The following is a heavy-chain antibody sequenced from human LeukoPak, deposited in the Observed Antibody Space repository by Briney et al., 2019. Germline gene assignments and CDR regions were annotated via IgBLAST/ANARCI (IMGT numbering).Heavy chain of an antibody. V-gene: IGHV4-39*07. D-gene: IGHD6-19*01. Sequence: SETLSLTCTVSGGSISSSSYYWGWIRQPPGKGLEWIGSIYYSGSTYYNPSLKSRVTISVDTSKNQFSLKLSSVTAADTAVYYCARYSSGWFTKFDPWGQGTLVTVSS. J-gene: IGHJ5*02. CDR1: GGSISSSSYY. CDR3: ARYSSGWFTKFDP. CDR2: IYYSGST.